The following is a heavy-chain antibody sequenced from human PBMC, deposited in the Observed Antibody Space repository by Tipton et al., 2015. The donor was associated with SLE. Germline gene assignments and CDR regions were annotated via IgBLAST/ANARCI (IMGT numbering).Heavy chain of an antibody. CDR3: ARGPNWGLDDAFDI. CDR2: ISYDGRT. J-gene: IGHJ3*02. CDR1: GDSVTSSGCY. D-gene: IGHD7-27*01. V-gene: IGHV4-31*03. Sequence: TLSLTCTATGDSVTSSGCYWSWIRQHPGKGLEWIGFISYDGRTKYNPSLKSRVTISLDTSKTQFFLRLSFVTAADTAVYFCARGPNWGLDDAFDIWGQGTMVSVSS.